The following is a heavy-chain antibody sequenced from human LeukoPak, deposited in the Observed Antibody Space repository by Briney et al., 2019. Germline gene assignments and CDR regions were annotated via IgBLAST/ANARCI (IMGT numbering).Heavy chain of an antibody. J-gene: IGHJ3*02. CDR1: GFTFDDYA. Sequence: PGGSLRLSCAASGFTFDDYAMHWVRQAPGKGLEWVSGISWNSGSIGYADSVKGRFTISRDNAKNSLYLQMNSLRAEDTALYYCARGPRSYSNAFDIWGQGTMVTVSS. CDR2: ISWNSGSI. V-gene: IGHV3-9*01. D-gene: IGHD1-26*01. CDR3: ARGPRSYSNAFDI.